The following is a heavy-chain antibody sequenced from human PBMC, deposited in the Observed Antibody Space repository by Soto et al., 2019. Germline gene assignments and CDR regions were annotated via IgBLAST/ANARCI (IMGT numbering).Heavy chain of an antibody. D-gene: IGHD2-15*01. CDR2: IYTSGST. CDR1: VGSISDYY. V-gene: IGHV4-4*07. Sequence: SETLSLTCTVSVGSISDYYWIWIRQPAGKGLEWIGRIYTSGSTNYNPSLKSRVTVSVDTSKNQFSLKLSSVTAADTAVYYCARESRRSFDSWGQGTLVTVSS. J-gene: IGHJ4*02. CDR3: ARESRRSFDS.